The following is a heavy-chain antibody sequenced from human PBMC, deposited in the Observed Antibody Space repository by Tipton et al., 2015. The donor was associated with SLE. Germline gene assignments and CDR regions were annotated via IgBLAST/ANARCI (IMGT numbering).Heavy chain of an antibody. D-gene: IGHD2-2*01. CDR2: VYTSGST. CDR1: CYSISSGYY. J-gene: IGHJ4*02. Sequence: TLSLTCAVSCYSISSGYYWGWIRQPAGKGREWIGRVYTSGSTNYNPSLKSRLTMSVDTSKNQFSLKLSSVTAADTAVYYCVVCSPSSCSYFDYWGQGTLVTVSS. V-gene: IGHV4-61*02. CDR3: VVCSPSSCSYFDY.